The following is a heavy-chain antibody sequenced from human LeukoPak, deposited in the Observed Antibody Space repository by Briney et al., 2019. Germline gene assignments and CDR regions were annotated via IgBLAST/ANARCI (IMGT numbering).Heavy chain of an antibody. J-gene: IGHJ3*02. CDR2: ISYDGSNK. D-gene: IGHD6-19*01. CDR1: GFTFSSYA. CDR3: ARDRGGWYDRAFDI. V-gene: IGHV3-30*04. Sequence: GGSLRLSCAASGFTFSSYAMHWVRRAPGKGLEWVAVISYDGSNKYYADSVKGRFTISRDNSKNTLYLQMNSLRAEDTAVYYCARDRGGWYDRAFDIWGQGTMVTVSS.